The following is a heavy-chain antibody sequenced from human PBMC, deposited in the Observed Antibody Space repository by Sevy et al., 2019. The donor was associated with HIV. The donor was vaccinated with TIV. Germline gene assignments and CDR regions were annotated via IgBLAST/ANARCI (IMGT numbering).Heavy chain of an antibody. CDR2: FSSSNYI. D-gene: IGHD1-1*01. Sequence: GGSLRLSCAASGFTFSSFSVNWVRQAPEKGLEWVSSFSSSNYIYYADSVKGRFTVSSDNAKNSLSLQMNSLRAEDTAVYYCARGWGQPLEFDYWGQGTLVTVSS. CDR1: GFTFSSFS. CDR3: ARGWGQPLEFDY. V-gene: IGHV3-21*01. J-gene: IGHJ4*02.